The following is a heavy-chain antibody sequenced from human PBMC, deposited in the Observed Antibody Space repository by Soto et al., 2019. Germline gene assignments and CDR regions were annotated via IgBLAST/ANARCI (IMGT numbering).Heavy chain of an antibody. D-gene: IGHD4-17*01. CDR1: GYIFTSFY. V-gene: IGHV1-46*01. CDR3: ARSSAGFGDQDTYDV. Sequence: AQLVQSGAELKKPGASVKVSCKASGYIFTSFYMHSVRQLPGQGVEWTGKLNPRGGKTHYAPALLGRVTMMTDTSTDTVFLELSSLRFEDSAVYYCARSSAGFGDQDTYDVWGQGTKVTVSS. CDR2: LNPRGGKT. J-gene: IGHJ3*01.